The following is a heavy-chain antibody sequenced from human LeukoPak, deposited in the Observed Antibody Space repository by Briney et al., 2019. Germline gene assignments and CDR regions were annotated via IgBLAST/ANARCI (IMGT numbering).Heavy chain of an antibody. Sequence: GGSLRLSCAASGFTFSSYGMHWVRQAPGEGLEWVAVILNDGSQEKYADSVKGRFTISRDKSKNTLFMQMNSLRAEDTAVYYCARDDALGDNALDIWGQGTMVTVSS. CDR3: ARDDALGDNALDI. CDR1: GFTFSSYG. V-gene: IGHV3-33*01. J-gene: IGHJ3*02. CDR2: ILNDGSQE. D-gene: IGHD3-16*01.